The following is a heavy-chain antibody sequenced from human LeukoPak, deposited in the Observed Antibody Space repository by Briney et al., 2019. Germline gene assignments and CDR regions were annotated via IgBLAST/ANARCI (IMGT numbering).Heavy chain of an antibody. CDR3: AKAPDVDTAILLGDYFDY. Sequence: GGSLRLSCAASGFTFSSYAMSWVRQAPGKGLEWVSAISGSGGSTYYADSVKGRFTISRDNSKNTLYLQMNSLRAEDTAVYYCAKAPDVDTAILLGDYFDYWGQGTLVTVSS. V-gene: IGHV3-23*01. J-gene: IGHJ4*02. D-gene: IGHD5-18*01. CDR1: GFTFSSYA. CDR2: ISGSGGST.